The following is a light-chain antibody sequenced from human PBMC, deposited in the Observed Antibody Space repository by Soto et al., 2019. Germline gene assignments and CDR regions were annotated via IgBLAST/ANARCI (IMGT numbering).Light chain of an antibody. CDR2: DSS. CDR3: QQYGSS. Sequence: EIVFTQSQSTLSFCPGGKGTLSCRASQSLSSNFLAWYQQKPGQPPRLLIYDSSTRATGFPDRFSGSGSGTDFTLTIIRLEPEDFAVYYCQQYGSSFGQGTRLEI. J-gene: IGKJ5*01. V-gene: IGKV3-20*01. CDR1: QSLSSNF.